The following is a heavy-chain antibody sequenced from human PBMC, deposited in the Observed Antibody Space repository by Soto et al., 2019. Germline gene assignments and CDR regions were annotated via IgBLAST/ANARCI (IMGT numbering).Heavy chain of an antibody. CDR3: ASVDCGGECYLIDY. J-gene: IGHJ4*02. D-gene: IGHD2-21*01. CDR2: LNVGNGNT. V-gene: IGHV1-3*05. Sequence: QVQLVQSGAEEKKPGASVRLSCKASGYTFSNHSMQWVRQAPGQRLEWLGWLNVGNGNTRYSQKYQARATVSRDTSASTVYMEVSSLIPEVTAVYYCASVDCGGECYLIDYWGPGNLVAVSS. CDR1: GYTFSNHS.